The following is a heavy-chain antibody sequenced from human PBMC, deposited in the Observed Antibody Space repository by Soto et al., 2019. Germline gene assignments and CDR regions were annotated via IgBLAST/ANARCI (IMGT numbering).Heavy chain of an antibody. CDR2: FDPEDGET. CDR1: GYTLTELS. D-gene: IGHD3-10*01. J-gene: IGHJ5*02. Sequence: VASVKVSCKVSGYTLTELSMHWVRQAPGKGLEWMGGFDPEDGETIYAQKFQGRVTMTEDTSTDTAYMELSSLRSEDTAVYYCATTVVYYYGSGSYRNWFDPWGQGTLVTVSS. V-gene: IGHV1-24*01. CDR3: ATTVVYYYGSGSYRNWFDP.